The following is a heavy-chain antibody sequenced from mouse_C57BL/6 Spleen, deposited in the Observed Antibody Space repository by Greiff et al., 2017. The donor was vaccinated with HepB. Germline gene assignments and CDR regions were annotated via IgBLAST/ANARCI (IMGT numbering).Heavy chain of an antibody. V-gene: IGHV5-16*01. J-gene: IGHJ1*03. CDR2: INYDGSST. CDR1: GFTFSDYY. Sequence: DVKLVESEGGLVQPGSSMKLSCTASGFTFSDYYMAWVRQVPEKGLEWVANINYDGSSTYYLDSLKSRFIISRDNAKNILYLQMSSLKSEDTATYYCARDHGYGSSYGYFDVWGTGTTVTVSS. D-gene: IGHD1-1*01. CDR3: ARDHGYGSSYGYFDV.